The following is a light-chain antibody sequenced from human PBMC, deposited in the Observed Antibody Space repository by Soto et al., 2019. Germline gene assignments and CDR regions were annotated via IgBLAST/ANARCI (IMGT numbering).Light chain of an antibody. J-gene: IGKJ4*01. V-gene: IGKV1-5*03. CDR1: RSLSSW. Sequence: DIEMTQSPSTVSASVGDRVTITCRASRSLSSWLAWYQQKPGKAPKLLIYKASTLERGVPPRFSGIASGTEFTLTISSVQPDDFATYSCQQYNSIPLTFGGGTKVEIK. CDR2: KAS. CDR3: QQYNSIPLT.